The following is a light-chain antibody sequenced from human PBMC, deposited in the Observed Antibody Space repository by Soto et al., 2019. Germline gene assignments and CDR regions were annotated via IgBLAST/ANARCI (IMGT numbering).Light chain of an antibody. CDR3: LDALRPPPT. CDR1: QSLLQSSGYHY. CDR2: FVS. J-gene: IGKJ1*01. Sequence: DIVLTQSPLSLPVTPGEPASMSCRSSQSLLQSSGYHYLDWYLQKPGQSPQLLIYFVSNRASGVPVRFSCSASGTDFTLRISRVEAEDVGVYYSLDALRPPPTFGQGTKVEIK. V-gene: IGKV2-28*01.